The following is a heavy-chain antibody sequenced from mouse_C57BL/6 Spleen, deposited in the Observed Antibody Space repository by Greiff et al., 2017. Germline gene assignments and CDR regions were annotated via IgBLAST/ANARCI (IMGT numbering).Heavy chain of an antibody. CDR2: ISDGGSYT. Sequence: EVQRLESGGGLVKPGGSLKLSCAASGFTFSSYAMSWVRQTPEKRLEWVATISDGGSYTYYPDNVKGRFTISRDNAKNNLYLQMSHLKSEDTAMYYCARGGTTVVATSNWYFDVWGTGTTVTVSS. CDR3: ARGGTTVVATSNWYFDV. V-gene: IGHV5-4*01. D-gene: IGHD1-1*01. CDR1: GFTFSSYA. J-gene: IGHJ1*03.